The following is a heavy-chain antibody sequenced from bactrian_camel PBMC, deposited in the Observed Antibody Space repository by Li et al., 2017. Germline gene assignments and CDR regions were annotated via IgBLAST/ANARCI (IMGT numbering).Heavy chain of an antibody. J-gene: IGHJ4*01. V-gene: IGHV3S32*01. D-gene: IGHD6*01. Sequence: VQLVESGGGLVQPGESLTLSCVGSGFKFEPVDLSWVRQGPGKEREGVANINPGSGIANYTDSVQGRFTVSKDNAKDFLYLQMNSLKPNDSAMYYCATDPGPYDCTVDAVRDWSWGQGTQVTVS. CDR3: ATDPGPYDCTVDAVRDWS. CDR2: INPGSGIA. CDR1: GFKFEPVD.